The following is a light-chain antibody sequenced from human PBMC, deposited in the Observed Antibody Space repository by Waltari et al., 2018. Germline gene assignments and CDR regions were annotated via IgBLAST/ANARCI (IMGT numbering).Light chain of an antibody. J-gene: IGKJ1*01. CDR3: QHYVRLPVT. V-gene: IGKV3-20*01. Sequence: EIVLTQSPGPLSLSPGERAILSCRASQSVGRSLAWYQQKPGQAPRLLIYGASNRATGIPDRFSGSGSGTDFSLTISRLEPEDFSVYYCQHYVRLPVTFGQGTRVEIK. CDR1: QSVGRS. CDR2: GAS.